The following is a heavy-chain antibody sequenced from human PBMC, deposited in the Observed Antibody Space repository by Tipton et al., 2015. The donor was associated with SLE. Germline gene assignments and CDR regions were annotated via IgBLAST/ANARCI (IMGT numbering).Heavy chain of an antibody. J-gene: IGHJ3*02. V-gene: IGHV4-61*02. D-gene: IGHD6-6*01. Sequence: TLSLTCTVSGASISSGSYFWGWIRQSAGEGLEWLGRIHTSGNTHYNPSLSSRLTISVDTSRNQFSLKVTSVTAADTAVYYCATVGRPPRLGASHIWGHGAMVTVSS. CDR2: IHTSGNT. CDR3: ATVGRPPRLGASHI. CDR1: GASISSGSYF.